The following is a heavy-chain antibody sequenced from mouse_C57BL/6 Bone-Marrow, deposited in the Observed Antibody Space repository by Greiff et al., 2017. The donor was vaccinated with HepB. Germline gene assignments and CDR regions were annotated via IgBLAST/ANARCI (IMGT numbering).Heavy chain of an antibody. CDR3: RIYSNYEGYFDY. J-gene: IGHJ2*01. D-gene: IGHD2-5*01. CDR1: GYTFTSYW. V-gene: IGHV1-69*01. Sequence: QVQLQQSGAELVMPGASVKLSCKASGYTFTSYWMHWVKQRPGQGLEWIGEIDPSDSYTNYNQKFKGKSTLTVDKSSSTAYMQLSSLTSEDSAVYYCRIYSNYEGYFDYWGQGTTLTVSS. CDR2: IDPSDSYT.